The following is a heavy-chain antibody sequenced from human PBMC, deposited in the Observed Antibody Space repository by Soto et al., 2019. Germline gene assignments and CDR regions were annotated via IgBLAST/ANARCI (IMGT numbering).Heavy chain of an antibody. V-gene: IGHV1-69*01. D-gene: IGHD2-2*01. CDR2: IIPIVGTG. CDR1: GGTFSNYA. J-gene: IGHJ6*02. Sequence: QVQLVQSGAEVRKPGSSVTVSCKASGGTFSNYAISWVRQAPGQGLEWMGGIIPIVGTGSYAQKFQGRVTITADEPTTTAYMELSSLRFEATAVYYCARVVILVPTASTHYSYHMDVWGPGTTVTVSS. CDR3: ARVVILVPTASTHYSYHMDV.